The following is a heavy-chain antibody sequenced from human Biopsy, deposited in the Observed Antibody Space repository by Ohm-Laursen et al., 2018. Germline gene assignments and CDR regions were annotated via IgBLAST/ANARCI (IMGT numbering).Heavy chain of an antibody. D-gene: IGHD6-25*01. CDR2: INSRGRGI. CDR1: GFIFSTYT. Sequence: SLRLSCAAAGFIFSTYTMNWVRQAPGKGLDWIAYINSRGRGIYYADSVEGRFTISRDDARAPLSLQMNSLSAEDTAVYYCVTKRDSSYPLYWGQGTLVTVSA. J-gene: IGHJ4*01. CDR3: VTKRDSSYPLY. V-gene: IGHV3-48*04.